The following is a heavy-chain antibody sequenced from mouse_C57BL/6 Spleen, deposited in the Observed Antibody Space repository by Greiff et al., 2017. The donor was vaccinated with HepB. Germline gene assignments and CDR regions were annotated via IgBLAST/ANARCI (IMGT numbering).Heavy chain of an antibody. V-gene: IGHV6-3*01. CDR3: TAPYDYDGGSYAMDY. D-gene: IGHD2-4*01. CDR1: GFTFSNYW. J-gene: IGHJ4*01. Sequence: EVKLVESGGGLVQPGGSMKLSCVASGFTFSNYWMNWVRQSPEKGLEWVAQIRLKSDNYATHYAESVKGRFTISRDDSKSSVYLQMNNLRAEDTGIYYCTAPYDYDGGSYAMDYWGQGTSVTVSS. CDR2: IRLKSDNYAT.